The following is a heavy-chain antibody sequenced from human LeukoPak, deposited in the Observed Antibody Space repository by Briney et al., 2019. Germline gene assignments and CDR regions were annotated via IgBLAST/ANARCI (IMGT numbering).Heavy chain of an antibody. J-gene: IGHJ4*02. D-gene: IGHD2-2*01. Sequence: GGSLRLSCAASGFTVSDNYMTWVRQAPGKGLEWVSSIYSAGATHYAESVKGRFTISRDNSKNTLYLQMNSLRAEDTAVYYCARGNQQLPRSTPDYWGQGTLVTVSS. V-gene: IGHV3-66*01. CDR3: ARGNQQLPRSTPDY. CDR1: GFTVSDNY. CDR2: IYSAGAT.